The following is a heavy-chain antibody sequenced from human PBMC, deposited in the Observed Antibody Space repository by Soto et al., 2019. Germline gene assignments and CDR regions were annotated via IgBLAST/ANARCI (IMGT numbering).Heavy chain of an antibody. CDR3: AKEGGLSGSYYISSSYYLDF. V-gene: IGHV3-30*18. Sequence: GGSLRLSCVASGFTFSSYGMHWVRQAPGKGLEWVAIISYDGSNTYYADSVKGRFTISRDNSKNTLYLQMNSLRAEDTSVYYCAKEGGLSGSYYISSSYYLDFSGQGTLVTVSS. D-gene: IGHD1-26*01. CDR1: GFTFSSYG. J-gene: IGHJ4*02. CDR2: ISYDGSNT.